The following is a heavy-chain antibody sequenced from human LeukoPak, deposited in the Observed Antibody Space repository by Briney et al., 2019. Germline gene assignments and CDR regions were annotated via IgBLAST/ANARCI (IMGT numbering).Heavy chain of an antibody. CDR3: AKEAYGSGTPGDAFDI. D-gene: IGHD3-10*01. V-gene: IGHV3-23*01. J-gene: IGHJ3*02. CDR1: GFTFSNYA. CDR2: VSGSGGST. Sequence: PGGSLRLSCAASGFTFSNYAMSWVRQAPGKGLEWVSPVSGSGGSTYYADSVKGRFTISRDNSKNTLYLQMNSLRAEDTAVYYCAKEAYGSGTPGDAFDIWGQGTMVTVSS.